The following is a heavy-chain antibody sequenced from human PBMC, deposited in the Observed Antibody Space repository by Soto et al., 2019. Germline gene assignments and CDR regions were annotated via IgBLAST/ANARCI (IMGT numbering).Heavy chain of an antibody. CDR1: GFTFSIYG. Sequence: EVQVLESGGDLVQPGGSLRLSCAASGFTFSIYGMNWVRQAPGKGLEWVSAISGSGRSSNYAESVKGRFTISRDNSKSTVYLQMNSLRVEDTAIYYCAKDGQIGNNYGYWFDPWGQGTLVTVSS. V-gene: IGHV3-23*01. D-gene: IGHD3-16*01. J-gene: IGHJ5*02. CDR2: ISGSGRSS. CDR3: AKDGQIGNNYGYWFDP.